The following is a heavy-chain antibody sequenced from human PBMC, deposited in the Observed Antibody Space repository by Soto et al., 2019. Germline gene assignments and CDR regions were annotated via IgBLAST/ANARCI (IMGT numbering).Heavy chain of an antibody. D-gene: IGHD3-22*01. CDR2: IKSKTDGGTT. V-gene: IGHV3-15*07. Sequence: GGSLRLSCAASGFTFSNAWMNWVRQAPGKGLEWVGRIKSKTDGGTTDYAAPVKGRLTISRDDSKNTLYLQMNSLKTEDTAVYYCTTVSSGPPDSSGSLMGFDYWGQGTLVTVSS. J-gene: IGHJ4*02. CDR1: GFTFSNAW. CDR3: TTVSSGPPDSSGSLMGFDY.